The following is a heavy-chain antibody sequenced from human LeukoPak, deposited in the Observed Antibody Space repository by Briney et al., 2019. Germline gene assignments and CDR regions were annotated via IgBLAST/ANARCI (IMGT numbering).Heavy chain of an antibody. J-gene: IGHJ3*02. V-gene: IGHV3-23*01. Sequence: GGSLRLSCAASGFTFSSYAMSWVRQAPGKGLEWVSAISGSGGSTYYADSGKGRFTISRDNSKNTLYLQMNSLRAEDTAVYYCAKDPVRGVIIDAFDIWGQGTMVTVSS. CDR3: AKDPVRGVIIDAFDI. D-gene: IGHD3-10*01. CDR2: ISGSGGST. CDR1: GFTFSSYA.